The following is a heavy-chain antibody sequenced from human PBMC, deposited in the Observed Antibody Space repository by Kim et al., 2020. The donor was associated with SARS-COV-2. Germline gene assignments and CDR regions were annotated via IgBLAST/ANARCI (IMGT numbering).Heavy chain of an antibody. Sequence: GGSLRLSCAVSGFTVSSNYMSWVRQAPGKGLEWVSVIYSGGSTYYADSVKGRFTISRDNSKNTLYLQMNSLRAEDTAVYYCARYIVGAFDYWGQGTLVTVSS. CDR3: ARYIVGAFDY. D-gene: IGHD1-26*01. CDR2: IYSGGST. CDR1: GFTVSSNY. V-gene: IGHV3-53*01. J-gene: IGHJ4*02.